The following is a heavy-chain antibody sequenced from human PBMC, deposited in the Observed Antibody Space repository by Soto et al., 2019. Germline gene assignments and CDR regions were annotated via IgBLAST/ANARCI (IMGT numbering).Heavy chain of an antibody. D-gene: IGHD6-13*01. J-gene: IGHJ4*02. CDR2: VNHSGST. CDR3: ARGKAAAGTSGFEY. CDR1: GGSFSGYY. V-gene: IGHV4-34*01. Sequence: ASETPSLPCAVYGGSFSGYYWSWIRQPPGKGLEWIGEVNHSGSTNYNPSLKSRVTISVDTSKNQFSLKLSSVTAADTAVYYCARGKAAAGTSGFEYRGKGPPVTVSS.